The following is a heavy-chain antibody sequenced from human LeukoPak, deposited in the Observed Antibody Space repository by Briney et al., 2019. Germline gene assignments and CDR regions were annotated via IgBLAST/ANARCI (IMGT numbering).Heavy chain of an antibody. CDR1: GGSISSYY. D-gene: IGHD2-8*01. J-gene: IGHJ5*02. CDR2: IYYSGST. V-gene: IGHV4-59*12. Sequence: SETLSLTCTVSGGSISSYYWSWIRQPPGKGLEWIGYIYYSGSTNYNPSLKSRVTISVDTSKNQFSLKLSSVTAADTAVYYCARDFTVLMVYASHNWFDPWGQGTLVTVSS. CDR3: ARDFTVLMVYASHNWFDP.